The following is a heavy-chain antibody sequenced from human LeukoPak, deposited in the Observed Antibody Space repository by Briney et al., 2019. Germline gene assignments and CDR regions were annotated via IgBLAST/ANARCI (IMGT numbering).Heavy chain of an antibody. J-gene: IGHJ4*02. CDR1: GFIFDDHG. V-gene: IGHV3-20*04. CDR3: ASGDRNGWYFYY. Sequence: GGSLRLSCAGSGFIFDDHGMSWVRQAPGKGLEWVSGINWNGGSTGYADSVQGRFTISRDNAKNSVYLQMNSLRAEDTALYYCASGDRNGWYFYYWGQGTLVTVSS. D-gene: IGHD6-19*01. CDR2: INWNGGST.